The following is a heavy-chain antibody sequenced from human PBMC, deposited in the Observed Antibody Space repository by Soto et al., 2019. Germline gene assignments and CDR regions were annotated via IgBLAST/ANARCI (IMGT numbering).Heavy chain of an antibody. CDR2: FIPILDMA. CDR3: ALPYCRDNSCPRDFDF. V-gene: IGHV1-69*02. CDR1: GGTFNTYT. Sequence: QVQVVQSGAEVKKPESSVKVSCKPSGGTFNTYTVNWVRLAPGHGLEWMGRFIPILDMANYAQKFQDRVTITADRSTFTAYMELNSLTSDDTAVYYCALPYCRDNSCPRDFDFWGPGTRVTVSS. D-gene: IGHD2-21*01. J-gene: IGHJ4*02.